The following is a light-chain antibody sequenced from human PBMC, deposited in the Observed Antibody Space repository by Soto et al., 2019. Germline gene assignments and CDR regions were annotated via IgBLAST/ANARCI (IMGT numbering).Light chain of an antibody. CDR1: QSVSSY. CDR3: HHHSYSRT. Sequence: DIVLTQSPSTLSSSPGEIVTISCRASQSVSSYLAWYQQKPGQPPRLLIYDASTRATGIPARFSGSGSGADITPTSSRQQPDDSAYYYRHHHSYSRTFGQGTKVDI. V-gene: IGKV3-11*01. J-gene: IGKJ1*01. CDR2: DAS.